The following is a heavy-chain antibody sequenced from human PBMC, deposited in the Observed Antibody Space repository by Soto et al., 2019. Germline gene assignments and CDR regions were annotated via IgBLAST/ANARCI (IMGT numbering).Heavy chain of an antibody. J-gene: IGHJ6*02. CDR2: ISAYNGNT. V-gene: IGHV1-18*01. D-gene: IGHD2-8*01. CDR1: GYTFTSYG. Sequence: ASVKVSCKASGYTFTSYGISWVRQAPGQGLEWMGWISAYNGNTNYAQKLQGRVTMTTDTSTSTAYMELRSLRSDDTAVYYCARDPQILLMVYAQNTGYGMDVWGQGTTVTVSS. CDR3: ARDPQILLMVYAQNTGYGMDV.